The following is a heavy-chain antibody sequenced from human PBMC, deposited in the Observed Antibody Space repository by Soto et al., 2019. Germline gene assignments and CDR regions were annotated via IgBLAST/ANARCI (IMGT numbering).Heavy chain of an antibody. D-gene: IGHD3-3*01. CDR3: AKDRGYYDFWSGRSPLSPEPAGPIDY. J-gene: IGHJ4*02. Sequence: EVQLLESGGGLVQPGGSLRLSCAASGFTFSSYAMSWVRQAPGKGLEWVSAISGSGGSTYYADSVKGRFTISRDNSKNTLYLQMNSLGAEDTAVYYCAKDRGYYDFWSGRSPLSPEPAGPIDYWGQGPLVTVSS. V-gene: IGHV3-23*01. CDR1: GFTFSSYA. CDR2: ISGSGGST.